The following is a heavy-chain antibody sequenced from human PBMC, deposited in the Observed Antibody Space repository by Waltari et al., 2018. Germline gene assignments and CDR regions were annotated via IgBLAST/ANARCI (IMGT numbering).Heavy chain of an antibody. CDR3: ARDRGYCGGDCYKNLDS. Sequence: EVQLVESGGGLAQPGGSLSRSCAAFGLPFGYYWMTCVRQAPGKWLEWVANIKKDGGEKYYVDSVKGRFTVSRDNAKNSLYLQMSSLRAEDTAVYYCARDRGYCGGDCYKNLDSWGQGTLVAVSS. CDR1: GLPFGYYW. CDR2: IKKDGGEK. J-gene: IGHJ4*02. V-gene: IGHV3-7*01. D-gene: IGHD2-21*01.